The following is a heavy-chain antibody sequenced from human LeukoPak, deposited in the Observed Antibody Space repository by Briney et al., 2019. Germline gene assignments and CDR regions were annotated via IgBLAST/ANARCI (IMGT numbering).Heavy chain of an antibody. CDR2: INSDGSST. CDR1: GFTFSSYW. Sequence: GGSLRLSCAASGFTFSSYWMHWVRQAPGKGLVWVSRINSDGSSTSYADSVKGRFTISRDNAKNTLYLQMNSLRAEDMAVYYCARFSSGWYLSAFDIWGQGTMVTVSS. V-gene: IGHV3-74*01. D-gene: IGHD6-19*01. J-gene: IGHJ3*02. CDR3: ARFSSGWYLSAFDI.